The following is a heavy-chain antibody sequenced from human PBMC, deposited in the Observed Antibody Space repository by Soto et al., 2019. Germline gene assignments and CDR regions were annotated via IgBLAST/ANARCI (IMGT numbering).Heavy chain of an antibody. CDR3: AKKPQSSIHGWAFGMDV. J-gene: IGHJ6*02. Sequence: EVQLVETGGGLIQPGGSLRLSCLASGFSVTTNYIIWVRQPPGKGLEWVSTTFTGGSTHYADSVKGRFSISRNNSKNTVYLQMNNLRVEDTAVYYCAKKPQSSIHGWAFGMDVWGQGTTVSVSS. D-gene: IGHD1-26*01. V-gene: IGHV3-53*02. CDR1: GFSVTTNY. CDR2: TFTGGST.